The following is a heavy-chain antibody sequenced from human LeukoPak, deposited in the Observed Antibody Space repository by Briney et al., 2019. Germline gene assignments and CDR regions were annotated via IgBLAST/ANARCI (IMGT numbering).Heavy chain of an antibody. Sequence: GGSLRLSCAASGFTFSSYAMHWVRQAPGKGLEWVAVLSYDGSNKYYADSVKGRFTISRDNFKNTLYLQMNSLRAEDTAVYYCAGDKAPGGFKGYFDYWGQGTLVTVSS. CDR1: GFTFSSYA. CDR2: LSYDGSNK. CDR3: AGDKAPGGFKGYFDY. D-gene: IGHD3-10*01. V-gene: IGHV3-30-3*01. J-gene: IGHJ4*02.